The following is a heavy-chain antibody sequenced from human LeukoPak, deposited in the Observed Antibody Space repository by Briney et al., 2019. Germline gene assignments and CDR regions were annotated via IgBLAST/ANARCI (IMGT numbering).Heavy chain of an antibody. CDR1: GYTFTNYA. CDR2: INTGSGNT. V-gene: IGHV1-3*03. CDR3: ARRLDKGYFDY. Sequence: ASVTVSCKASGYTFTNYAMHWVRQAPGQRLEWMGWINTGSGNTKYSQEFQGRVTITRDTSASTAYMELSGLRSDDMAVYYCARRLDKGYFDYWGQGTLVTVSS. J-gene: IGHJ4*02.